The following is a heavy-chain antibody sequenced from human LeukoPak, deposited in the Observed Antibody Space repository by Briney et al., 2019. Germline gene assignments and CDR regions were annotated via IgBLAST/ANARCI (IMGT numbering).Heavy chain of an antibody. CDR3: ARDGSYRSSTSCYPYYYYMDV. CDR1: GYTFTSYD. J-gene: IGHJ6*03. Sequence: ASVKVSCKASGYTFTSYDINWVRQATGQGLEWMGWINPNSGGTNYAQKFQGRVTMTRDTSISTAYMELSRLRSDDTAVYYCARDGSYRSSTSCYPYYYYMDVWGKGTTVTISS. CDR2: INPNSGGT. D-gene: IGHD2-2*01. V-gene: IGHV1-2*02.